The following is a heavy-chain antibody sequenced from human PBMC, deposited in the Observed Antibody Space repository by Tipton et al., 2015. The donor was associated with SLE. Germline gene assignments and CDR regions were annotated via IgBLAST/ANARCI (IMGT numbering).Heavy chain of an antibody. CDR1: GYTY. Sequence: QSGPEVKKPGASVKVSCKASGYTYMHWVRQAPGQGLEWMGIINPSGDSTTYAQKFQGRLTMTRDTSTSTVYMELSSLRYDDTAVYYCARDHRGYSYGYWGQGTLVTVSS. V-gene: IGHV1-46*01. CDR2: INPSGDST. J-gene: IGHJ4*02. CDR3: ARDHRGYSYGY. D-gene: IGHD5-18*01.